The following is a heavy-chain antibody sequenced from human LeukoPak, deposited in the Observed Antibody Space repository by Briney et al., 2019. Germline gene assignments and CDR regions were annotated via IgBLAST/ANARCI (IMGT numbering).Heavy chain of an antibody. V-gene: IGHV3-74*01. D-gene: IGHD6-19*01. Sequence: GGSLRLSCAASGFTFSSYLMRWVRPAPGKGLAWVSRINSDGSSTNYADSVKGRFTISRDKAKNTMYLQMNRLRAEETAVYYWAREVGYSSGWYLDYWGQGPLPTV. CDR1: GFTFSSYL. CDR3: AREVGYSSGWYLDY. CDR2: INSDGSST. J-gene: IGHJ4*02.